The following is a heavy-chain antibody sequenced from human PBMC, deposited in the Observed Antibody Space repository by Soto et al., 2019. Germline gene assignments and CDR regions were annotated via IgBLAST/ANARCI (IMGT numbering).Heavy chain of an antibody. D-gene: IGHD1-26*01. CDR1: GFTFSVSA. Sequence: EVQLVESGGGLVQPGGSLKLSCAASGFTFSVSAIHWVRQAPGRGPEGVGRIRSTAQNSATGYVASVRGRFTIARDESKETACLEMNSLKTDDTAVYYCTVVGATSDGFRYWGQGSLVTVSS. J-gene: IGHJ4*02. CDR2: IRSTAQNSAT. CDR3: TVVGATSDGFRY. V-gene: IGHV3-73*02.